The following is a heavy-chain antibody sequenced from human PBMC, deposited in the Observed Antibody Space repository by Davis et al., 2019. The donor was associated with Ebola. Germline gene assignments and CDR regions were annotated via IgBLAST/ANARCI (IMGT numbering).Heavy chain of an antibody. J-gene: IGHJ5*02. CDR3: ARRYGDYIRWFDP. D-gene: IGHD4-17*01. Sequence: SGPTLVKPTQTLMLTCTFSGFSLSSSGVGVGWIRQPPGKALEWLAHIYWDGNKRYSPSLRSRISVTKDTSKNQVVCTMTDMDPVDTATYYCARRYGDYIRWFDPWGPGILVTVSS. V-gene: IGHV2-5*02. CDR2: IYWDGNK. CDR1: GFSLSSSGVG.